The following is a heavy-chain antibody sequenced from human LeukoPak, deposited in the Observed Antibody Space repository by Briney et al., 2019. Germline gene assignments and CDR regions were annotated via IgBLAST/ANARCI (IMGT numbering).Heavy chain of an antibody. CDR2: IYHSGST. CDR1: GGSISSGGYS. CDR3: ARSGRGHVYGFFDY. J-gene: IGHJ4*02. V-gene: IGHV4-30-2*01. Sequence: PSETLSLTCAASGGSISSGGYSWSWIRQPPGKGLEWIGYIYHSGSTYYNPSLKSRVTISVDRSKNQFSLKLSSVTAADTAMYYCARSGRGHVYGFFDYWGQGTLVTVSS. D-gene: IGHD3-10*01.